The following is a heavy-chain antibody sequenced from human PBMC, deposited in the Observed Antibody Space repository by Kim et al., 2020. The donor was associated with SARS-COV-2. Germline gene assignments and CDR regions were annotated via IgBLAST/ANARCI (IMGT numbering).Heavy chain of an antibody. J-gene: IGHJ6*02. CDR3: TRDYYGSGSPSYGMDV. V-gene: IGHV1-18*01. Sequence: ASVKVSCKTSGYTFTGNGFTWVRQAPGQGLEWMGWISANNGKTKYAGKLQGRVTITADTPTSTVYMESRSLRSDDTAVYYCTRDYYGSGSPSYGMDVWGQ. CDR2: ISANNGKT. CDR1: GYTFTGNG. D-gene: IGHD3-10*01.